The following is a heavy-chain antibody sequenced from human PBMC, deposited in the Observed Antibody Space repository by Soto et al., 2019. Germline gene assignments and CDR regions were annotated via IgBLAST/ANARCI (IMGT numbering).Heavy chain of an antibody. CDR1: GGTFSSYA. V-gene: IGHV1-69*01. J-gene: IGHJ4*02. D-gene: IGHD2-21*02. Sequence: QVQLVQSGAAGKKPGSSVKVSCKASGGTFSSYAISWVRRAPGQGLEWMGGIIPIFGTANYAQKFQGRVTITADESTSTAYMELSSLRSEDTAVYYCARGGAYCGGDCYPPPGYWGQGTLVTVSS. CDR3: ARGGAYCGGDCYPPPGY. CDR2: IIPIFGTA.